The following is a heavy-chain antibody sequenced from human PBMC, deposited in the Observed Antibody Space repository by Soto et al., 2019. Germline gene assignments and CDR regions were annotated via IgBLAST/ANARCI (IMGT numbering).Heavy chain of an antibody. D-gene: IGHD3-22*01. CDR2: VSANDDRT. CDR1: GYTFTSYG. J-gene: IGHJ4*02. V-gene: IGHV1-18*01. Sequence: XSVKVSCKTSGYTFTSYGLAWLRQAPGQRPEWMGWVSANDDRTNYAQKFQGRVTMTTDRSTTTTYMELRSLRADDTAVYYCTRELNTESSAYYSFAYWGQGPLVTVSS. CDR3: TRELNTESSAYYSFAY.